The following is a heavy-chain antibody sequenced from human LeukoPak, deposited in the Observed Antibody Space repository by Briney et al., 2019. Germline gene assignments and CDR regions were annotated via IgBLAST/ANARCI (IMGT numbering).Heavy chain of an antibody. CDR2: IRYDGSNE. Sequence: GESLKISCAASGFNFSTYEMNWVRQAPGKGLEWVAFIRYDGSNEYFADSVKGRFTISRDNSKNTLYLQMSSLRAEDTAVYYCASNSSDRTGFDYWGQGTLVTVSS. J-gene: IGHJ4*02. V-gene: IGHV3-30*02. CDR1: GFNFSTYE. D-gene: IGHD3-22*01. CDR3: ASNSSDRTGFDY.